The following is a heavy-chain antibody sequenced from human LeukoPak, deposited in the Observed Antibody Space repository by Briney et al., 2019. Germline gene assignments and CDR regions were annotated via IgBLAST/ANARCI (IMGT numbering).Heavy chain of an antibody. Sequence: GGSLRLSCAASGFTFSSYAMHWVRQAPGKGLEWVAVISYDGSNKYYADSVKGRFTISRDNSKNTLYLQMNSLRAEDTAVYYCAKGKKTLWFGELNAYYFDYWGQGTLVTVSS. CDR3: AKGKKTLWFGELNAYYFDY. J-gene: IGHJ4*02. CDR1: GFTFSSYA. V-gene: IGHV3-30-3*01. CDR2: ISYDGSNK. D-gene: IGHD3-10*01.